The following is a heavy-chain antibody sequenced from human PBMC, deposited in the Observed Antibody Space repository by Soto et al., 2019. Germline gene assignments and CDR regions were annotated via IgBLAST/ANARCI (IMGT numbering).Heavy chain of an antibody. CDR1: GYAFASCG. CDR2: ISAYNGNT. J-gene: IGHJ5*02. CDR3: ARSEEHMPWFDP. V-gene: IGHV1-18*01. Sequence: GASVKVSCKASGYAFASCGLRSVRQAPGQGLEWMGWISAYNGNTNYAQKLQGRVTMTTDTSTSTAYMELRSLRSDDTAVYYCARSEEHMPWFDPWGQGTLVTVSS. D-gene: IGHD2-21*01.